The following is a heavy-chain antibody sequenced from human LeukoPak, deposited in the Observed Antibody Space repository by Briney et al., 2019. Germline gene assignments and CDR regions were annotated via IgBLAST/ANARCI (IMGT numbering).Heavy chain of an antibody. V-gene: IGHV3-23*01. D-gene: IGHD2/OR15-2a*01. CDR3: ARDQDLWGAFDI. CDR1: GFTFSSYG. J-gene: IGHJ3*02. Sequence: GGSLRLSCAASGFTFSSYGMSWVRQAPGKGLEWVSAISGSGGSTYYADSVKGRFTISRDNSKNTLYLQMNSLRAEDTAVYYCARDQDLWGAFDIWGQGTMVTVSS. CDR2: ISGSGGST.